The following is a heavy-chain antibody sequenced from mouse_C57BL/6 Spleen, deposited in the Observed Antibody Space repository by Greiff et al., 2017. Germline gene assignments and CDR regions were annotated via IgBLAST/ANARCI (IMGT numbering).Heavy chain of an antibody. Sequence: VQLQQSGAELVKPGASVKLSCKASGYTFTEYTIHWVKQRSGQGLQWIGWFYPGSGSIKYNEKFKDKATLTANKSSSTVYMELSRLTSEDSAVYVCARHEDDYCGIDYAMDYWGQGASVTVSS. D-gene: IGHD1-2*01. CDR3: ARHEDDYCGIDYAMDY. CDR1: GYTFTEYT. V-gene: IGHV1-62-2*01. CDR2: FYPGSGSI. J-gene: IGHJ4*01.